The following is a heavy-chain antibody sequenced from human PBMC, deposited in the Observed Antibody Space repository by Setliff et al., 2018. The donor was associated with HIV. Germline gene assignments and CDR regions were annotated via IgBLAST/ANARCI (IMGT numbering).Heavy chain of an antibody. CDR3: AREQGSDILTGYYFVDGMDV. J-gene: IGHJ6*02. V-gene: IGHV7-4-1*02. CDR2: INTYTGNP. Sequence: GASVKVSCKASGYTFTSYYMHWVRQAPGQGLEWMGWINTYTGNPTYAQDFTGRFVFSLDTSVSTAYLQISSLKAEDTAVYYCAREQGSDILTGYYFVDGMDVWGQGTTVTVSS. CDR1: GYTFTSYY. D-gene: IGHD3-9*01.